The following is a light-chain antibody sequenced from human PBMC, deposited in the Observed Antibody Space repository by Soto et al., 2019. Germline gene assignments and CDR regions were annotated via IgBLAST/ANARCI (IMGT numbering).Light chain of an antibody. V-gene: IGKV3-20*01. J-gene: IGKJ1*01. CDR3: QQYGSSGT. CDR2: GAS. CDR1: QSVRSNY. Sequence: EIVLTQSPGTLSLSPGESATLSCRASQSVRSNYVAWYQQKPGQGPRLLIYGASNRATGIPDRFSGSGSGTDFTLTISRLEPEDFAVYYCQQYGSSGTFGQGTKVDIK.